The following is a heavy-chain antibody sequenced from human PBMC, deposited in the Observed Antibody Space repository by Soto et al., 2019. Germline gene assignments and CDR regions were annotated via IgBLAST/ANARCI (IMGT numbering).Heavy chain of an antibody. J-gene: IGHJ4*02. Sequence: SETLSLTCTVSGGSISSYYWSWIRQPPGKGLEWIGYIHYSGSTKYNPSLKSRVTISADTSKNQFSLKLSSVTAADTAVYYCARDPEGYSFGYFDYWGQGTLVTVSS. D-gene: IGHD5-18*01. CDR3: ARDPEGYSFGYFDY. CDR1: GGSISSYY. V-gene: IGHV4-59*12. CDR2: IHYSGST.